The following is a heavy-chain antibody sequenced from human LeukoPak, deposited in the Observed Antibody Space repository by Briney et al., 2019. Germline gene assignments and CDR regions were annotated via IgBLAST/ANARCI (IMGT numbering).Heavy chain of an antibody. V-gene: IGHV4-34*01. Sequence: SETLSLTCTVSGGSISSYYWSWIRQPPGKGLEWIGEINHSGSTNYNPSLKSRVTISVDTSKNQFSLKLSSVTAADTAVYYCARGISSCSSTSCYFSPISRRVWFDPWGQGTLVTVSS. CDR1: GGSISSYY. CDR2: INHSGST. J-gene: IGHJ5*02. CDR3: ARGISSCSSTSCYFSPISRRVWFDP. D-gene: IGHD2-2*01.